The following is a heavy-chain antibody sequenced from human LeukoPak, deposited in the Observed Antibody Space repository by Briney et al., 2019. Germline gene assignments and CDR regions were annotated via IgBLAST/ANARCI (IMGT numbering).Heavy chain of an antibody. J-gene: IGHJ6*03. CDR3: ARMEYYDFWSGHTTSYYYYYYMDV. CDR1: GYTFTGYY. D-gene: IGHD3-3*01. Sequence: ASVKVSCKASGYTFTGYYMHWVRQAPGQGLEWMGWINPNSGGTNYAQKFQGRVTMTRDTSISTAYMELSSLRSEDTAVYYCARMEYYDFWSGHTTSYYYYYYMDVWGKGTTVTVSS. CDR2: INPNSGGT. V-gene: IGHV1-2*02.